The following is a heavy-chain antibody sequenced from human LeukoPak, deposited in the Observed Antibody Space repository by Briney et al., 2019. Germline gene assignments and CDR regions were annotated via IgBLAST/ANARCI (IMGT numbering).Heavy chain of an antibody. CDR2: INHSGST. J-gene: IGHJ4*02. D-gene: IGHD6-6*01. CDR3: ARGGIGGSSSGLFDY. V-gene: IGHV4-34*01. CDR1: GGSFSGYY. Sequence: SSETLSLTFAVYGGSFSGYYWSWIRQPPGKGLEWIGEINHSGSTNYNPSLNSRVTISVDTSTNQFSLKLSSVTAADTAVYYCARGGIGGSSSGLFDYWGQGTLVTVSS.